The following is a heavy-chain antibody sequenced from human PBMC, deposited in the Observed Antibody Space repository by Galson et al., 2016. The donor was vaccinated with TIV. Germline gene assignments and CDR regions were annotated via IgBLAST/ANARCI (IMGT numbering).Heavy chain of an antibody. Sequence: SVKVSCKASGGTFSSSAISWVRQAPGQGLEWMGRIIPILGMTNYAQNFQGRVTITADKSTTTAYMELGSLRSEDTAIYYCATSSPRGPTDSWGQGTLVSVSS. J-gene: IGHJ4*02. CDR1: GGTFSSSA. CDR3: ATSSPRGPTDS. D-gene: IGHD3-10*01. V-gene: IGHV1-69*04. CDR2: IIPILGMT.